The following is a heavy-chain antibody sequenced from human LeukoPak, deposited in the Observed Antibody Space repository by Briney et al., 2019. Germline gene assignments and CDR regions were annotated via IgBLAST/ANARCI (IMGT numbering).Heavy chain of an antibody. Sequence: SETLSLICAVYGGSFSGYYWSWIRQPPGKGLEWIGEINHSGSTNYNPSLKSRVTISVDTSKNQFSLKLSSVTAADTAVYYCARDRGAATFDYWGQGTLVTISA. CDR3: ARDRGAATFDY. V-gene: IGHV4-34*01. D-gene: IGHD1-26*01. CDR2: INHSGST. J-gene: IGHJ4*02. CDR1: GGSFSGYY.